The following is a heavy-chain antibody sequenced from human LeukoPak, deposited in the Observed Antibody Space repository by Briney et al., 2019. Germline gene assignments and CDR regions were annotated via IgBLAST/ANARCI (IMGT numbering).Heavy chain of an antibody. Sequence: GGSLRLSCAAPRFTFTTYAMSWVRQAPGKGLQWVSGISSGDSSTYYTDSVKGRFNISRDNSKNTLYLQINSLRAEDTAVYYCAKCMSGSGVCLNFDSWGQGILVTV. CDR1: RFTFTTYA. D-gene: IGHD2-21*02. CDR3: AKCMSGSGVCLNFDS. V-gene: IGHV3-23*01. CDR2: ISSGDSST. J-gene: IGHJ4*02.